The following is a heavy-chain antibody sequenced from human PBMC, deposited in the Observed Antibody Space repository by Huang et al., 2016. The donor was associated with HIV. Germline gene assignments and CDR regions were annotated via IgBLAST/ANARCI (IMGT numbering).Heavy chain of an antibody. J-gene: IGHJ1*01. Sequence: QVQLVQSGAEVKKPGASVKVSCRVSDYSLTDLSIHWVRQAPGRGLEWGWGFVPEDGETIFAQKFQGRVTMTEDTSTDTAYMELRSLRSEDTAVYFCATRGGDGELHRAEFFQLWGQGTLVSVSS. V-gene: IGHV1-24*01. CDR3: ATRGGDGELHRAEFFQL. CDR2: FVPEDGET. D-gene: IGHD3-10*01. CDR1: DYSLTDLS.